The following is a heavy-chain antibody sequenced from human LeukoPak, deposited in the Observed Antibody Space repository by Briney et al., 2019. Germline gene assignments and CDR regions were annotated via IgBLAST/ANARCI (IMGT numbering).Heavy chain of an antibody. CDR1: GYTFTGYY. J-gene: IGHJ4*02. V-gene: IGHV1-18*04. CDR2: ISAYNGNT. CDR3: ARESGPEGWFDY. D-gene: IGHD1-14*01. Sequence: ASVKVSCKASGYTFTGYYMHWVRQAPGQGLEWMGWISAYNGNTNYAQKLQGRVTMTTDTSTSTAYMELRSLRSDDTAVYYCARESGPEGWFDYWGQGTLVTVSS.